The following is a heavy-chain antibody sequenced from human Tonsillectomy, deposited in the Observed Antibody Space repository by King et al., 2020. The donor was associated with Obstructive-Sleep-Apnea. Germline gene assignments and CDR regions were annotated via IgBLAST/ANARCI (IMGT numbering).Heavy chain of an antibody. Sequence: VQLVESGGGLVKPGGSLRLSCAASGINFNYAWMNWVRQSPGKGLEWVGRIKSKTESGTIDYAAPVNGRFTISRDDSKNTLYLQTNGLKIEDTAVYYCTTAGGIPKWGRGTLVTVSS. D-gene: IGHD1-26*01. CDR2: IKSKTESGTI. CDR1: GINFNYAW. CDR3: TTAGGIPK. J-gene: IGHJ4*02. V-gene: IGHV3-15*01.